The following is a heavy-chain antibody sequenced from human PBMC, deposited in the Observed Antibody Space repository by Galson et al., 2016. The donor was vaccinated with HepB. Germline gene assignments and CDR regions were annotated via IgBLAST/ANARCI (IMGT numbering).Heavy chain of an antibody. Sequence: SETLSLTCTVTFDSIRSFYWAWIRQVPGKGLEWIGYVQYTGNTNYNPSLKSRLTISADTSKNQFSLKLTSVTPADTAVYFCAGHRVLRAERYYYYGLDVWGQGIPVTVSS. CDR2: VQYTGNT. CDR3: AGHRVLRAERYYYYGLDV. J-gene: IGHJ6*02. V-gene: IGHV4-59*08. D-gene: IGHD1-26*01. CDR1: FDSIRSFY.